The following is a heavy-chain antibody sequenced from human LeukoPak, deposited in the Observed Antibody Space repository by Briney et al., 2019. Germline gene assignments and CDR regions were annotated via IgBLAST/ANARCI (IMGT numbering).Heavy chain of an antibody. CDR2: ISAYNGNT. Sequence: VASVKVSCKASGYTFTSYGISWVRQAPGQGLEWMGWISAYNGNTNYAQKLQGRVTMTTDTSASTAYMELRSLRSDDTAVYYCARVRDGRPPDYWGQGTLVTVSS. V-gene: IGHV1-18*04. J-gene: IGHJ4*02. CDR1: GYTFTSYG. D-gene: IGHD5-24*01. CDR3: ARVRDGRPPDY.